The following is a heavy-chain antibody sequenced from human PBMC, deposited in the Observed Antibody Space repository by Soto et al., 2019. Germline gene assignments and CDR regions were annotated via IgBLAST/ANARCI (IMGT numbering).Heavy chain of an antibody. J-gene: IGHJ6*02. Sequence: GASVKVSCKASGYTFTGYYMHWVRQAPGQGLEWMGWINPNSGGTNYAQKFQGWVTMTRDTSISTAYMELSRLRSDDTAVYYCARASPNHYDFWSGLGYYYGMDVWGQGTTVTVSS. CDR1: GYTFTGYY. CDR2: INPNSGGT. D-gene: IGHD3-3*01. V-gene: IGHV1-2*04. CDR3: ARASPNHYDFWSGLGYYYGMDV.